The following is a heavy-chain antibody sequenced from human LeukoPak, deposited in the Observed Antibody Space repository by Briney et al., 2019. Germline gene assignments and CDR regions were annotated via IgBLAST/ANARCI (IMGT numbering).Heavy chain of an antibody. CDR1: GYTFTSYY. CDR3: AREMDYEVPPD. CDR2: VNPSDGST. Sequence: GASVTVSCKASGYTFTSYYMHWVRQAPGQGLEWMGIVNPSDGSTTYAQKFQGRVTMTRDTSTSTVYMELSSLRAEDTAVYYCAREMDYEVPPDWGQGTLVTVSS. V-gene: IGHV1-46*01. J-gene: IGHJ4*02. D-gene: IGHD4-17*01.